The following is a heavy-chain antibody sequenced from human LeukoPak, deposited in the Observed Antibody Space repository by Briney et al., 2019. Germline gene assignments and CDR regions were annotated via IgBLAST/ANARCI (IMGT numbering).Heavy chain of an antibody. D-gene: IGHD3-22*01. CDR2: INPNSGGT. V-gene: IGHV1-2*02. CDR1: GYTFTGYY. Sequence: AASVKVSCKASGYTFTGYYMHWVRQAPGQGLEWMGWINPNSGGTNYAQKFQGRVTMTRDTSISTAYMELSRLRSDDTAVYYCARDFRFYDSSGYYDGYWGQGTLVTVSS. CDR3: ARDFRFYDSSGYYDGY. J-gene: IGHJ4*02.